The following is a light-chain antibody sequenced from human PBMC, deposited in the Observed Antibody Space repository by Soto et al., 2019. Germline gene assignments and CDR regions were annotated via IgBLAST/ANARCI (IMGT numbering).Light chain of an antibody. CDR1: SSDVGGYNY. V-gene: IGLV2-14*01. CDR2: EVS. CDR3: SSYGSTSTRYV. Sequence: QSALTQPASVSGSPGQSITISCTGTSSDVGGYNYVSWYQQHPGKAPKLMIYEVSNRPSGVSNRFSGSKSANTASLTISGLQAEDEADYFCSSYGSTSTRYVFGTGTKLTVI. J-gene: IGLJ1*01.